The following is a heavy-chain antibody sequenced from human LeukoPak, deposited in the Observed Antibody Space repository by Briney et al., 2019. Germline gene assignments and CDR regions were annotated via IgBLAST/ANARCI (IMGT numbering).Heavy chain of an antibody. V-gene: IGHV3-23*01. CDR3: AKAPNDYGDYFDY. D-gene: IGHD4-17*01. CDR2: ISGSVGST. Sequence: GGSLRLSCAASGFTFTGYAMSWVRQAPGKGLEWVSTISGSVGSTYYADSVKGRFTISRDNSKNTLYLQMNSLRAEDTAVYYCAKAPNDYGDYFDYWGQGTLVTVSS. CDR1: GFTFTGYA. J-gene: IGHJ4*02.